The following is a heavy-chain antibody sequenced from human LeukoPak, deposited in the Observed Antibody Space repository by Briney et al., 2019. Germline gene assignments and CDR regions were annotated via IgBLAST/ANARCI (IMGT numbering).Heavy chain of an antibody. Sequence: GGSLGLSCVASGITFRNYWMSWVRQAPGKGLEWVANINQDSSEKYYVDSVKGRFTISRDNAKISLYLQLNTLRPEDTAVYYCVQGWRDNWGQGTLVTVSS. CDR1: GITFRNYW. CDR2: INQDSSEK. V-gene: IGHV3-7*01. J-gene: IGHJ4*02. CDR3: VQGWRDN. D-gene: IGHD2-15*01.